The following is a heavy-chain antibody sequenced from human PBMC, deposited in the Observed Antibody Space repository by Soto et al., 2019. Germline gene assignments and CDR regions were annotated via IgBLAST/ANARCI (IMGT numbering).Heavy chain of an antibody. CDR2: ISSSGSTI. J-gene: IGHJ6*02. V-gene: IGHV3-48*03. Sequence: PGGSLRLSCAGSGFTFSSYEMNWVRQAPGKGLEWVSYISSSGSTIYYADSVKGRFTISRDNAKNSLYLQMNSLRAEDTAVYYCARESSYCSSTSCYDGYYYGMDVWGQGTTVTVSS. CDR3: ARESSYCSSTSCYDGYYYGMDV. CDR1: GFTFSSYE. D-gene: IGHD2-2*01.